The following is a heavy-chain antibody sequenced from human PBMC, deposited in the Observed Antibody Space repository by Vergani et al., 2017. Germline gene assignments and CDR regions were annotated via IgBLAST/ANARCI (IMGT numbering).Heavy chain of an antibody. CDR1: GSSISSSSYY. D-gene: IGHD6-13*01. V-gene: IGHV4-39*01. CDR2: IYYSGST. J-gene: IGHJ5*02. CDR3: ARYWYSSSWYGFPNLVTQGNDNWFDP. Sequence: QLQLQESGPGLVKPSETLSLTCIVSGSSISSSSYYWGWIRQAPGKGLEWIGSIYYSGSTYYNPSLKSRVPISVDTSKNQFTLKLSSVTAAETAVYYCARYWYSSSWYGFPNLVTQGNDNWFDPWGQGTLVTVSS.